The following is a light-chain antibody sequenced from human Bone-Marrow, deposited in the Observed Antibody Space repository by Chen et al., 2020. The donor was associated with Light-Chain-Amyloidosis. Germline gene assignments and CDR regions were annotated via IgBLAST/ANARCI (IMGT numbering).Light chain of an antibody. CDR3: QQRSNWPLT. Sequence: EIVLTQSPATLSLSPGERATLSCRASPSVSSYLAWYQQKPGQAPRLLIYDASNRATGIPARFSGGGSGTDFTLTISSLEPEDFAVYYCQQRSNWPLTFGGGTKVEIK. CDR2: DAS. CDR1: PSVSSY. V-gene: IGKV3-11*01. J-gene: IGKJ4*01.